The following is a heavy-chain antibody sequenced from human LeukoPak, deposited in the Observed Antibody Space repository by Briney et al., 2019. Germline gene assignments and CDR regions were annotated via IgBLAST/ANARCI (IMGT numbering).Heavy chain of an antibody. CDR2: INGGGSNT. CDR3: AKSVVVITFRLDD. D-gene: IGHD2-15*01. Sequence: PGGSLRLSCAASGFTFNTYVMSWVRQAPGKGLEWVSAINGGGSNTYYADSVKGRFTISRDNSKNMVYLQMNNLRADDTAVYFCAKSVVVITFRLDDWGQGALVTVSS. CDR1: GFTFNTYV. J-gene: IGHJ4*02. V-gene: IGHV3-23*01.